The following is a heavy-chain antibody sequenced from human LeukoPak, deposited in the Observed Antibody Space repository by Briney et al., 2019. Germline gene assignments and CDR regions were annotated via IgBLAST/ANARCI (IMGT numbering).Heavy chain of an antibody. V-gene: IGHV1-18*01. CDR2: ISAYNGNT. Sequence: ASVKVFCKASGHTFTSYGISWVRQAPGQGLEWMGWISAYNGNTNYAQKLQGRVTMTTDTSTSTAYMELRSLRSDDTAVYYCARGHDSGSYSPNGFDPSGQGTLVTVSS. CDR1: GHTFTSYG. CDR3: ARGHDSGSYSPNGFDP. D-gene: IGHD3-10*01. J-gene: IGHJ5*02.